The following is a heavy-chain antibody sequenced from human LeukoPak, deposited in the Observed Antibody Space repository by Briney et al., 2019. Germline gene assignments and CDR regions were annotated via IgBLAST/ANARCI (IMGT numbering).Heavy chain of an antibody. CDR1: GGSFSKYY. V-gene: IGHV4-34*01. J-gene: IGHJ6*02. Sequence: PSETLSLTCAVYGGSFSKYYWSWIRQSPGKGLEWIGEINQSGSTSYNPSLKSRGSISVDTSKDQFSLKLSSVTAGDTAVYYCARGPRAYSYVTGDYHYGMDVWGQGTTVTVSS. CDR3: ARGPRAYSYVTGDYHYGMDV. CDR2: INQSGST. D-gene: IGHD5-18*01.